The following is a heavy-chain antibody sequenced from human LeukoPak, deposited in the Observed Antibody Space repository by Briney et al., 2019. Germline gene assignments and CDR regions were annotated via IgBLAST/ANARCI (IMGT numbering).Heavy chain of an antibody. Sequence: GGSLRLSCTASGFTFGDYAMSWVRQAPGKGLEWVGFIRSKANRGTTEYAASVKGRFTISRDNSKSIAYLQMNSLKTEDTAVYYCTRAAGDSSPFDYWGQGTLVTVSS. V-gene: IGHV3-49*04. CDR3: TRAAGDSSPFDY. CDR1: GFTFGDYA. CDR2: IRSKANRGTT. J-gene: IGHJ4*02. D-gene: IGHD7-27*01.